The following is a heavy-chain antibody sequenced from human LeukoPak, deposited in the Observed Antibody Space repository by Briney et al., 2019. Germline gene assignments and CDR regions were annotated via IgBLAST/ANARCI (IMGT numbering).Heavy chain of an antibody. V-gene: IGHV4-39*01. Sequence: SGTLSLTCTVSGGSISSSSYYWGWIRQPPGKGLEWIGSIYYSGSTYYNPSLKSRVTISVDTSKNQFSLKLSSVTAADTAVYYCARLGPRWELLGYYFDYWGQGTLVTVSS. CDR3: ARLGPRWELLGYYFDY. D-gene: IGHD1-26*01. J-gene: IGHJ4*02. CDR2: IYYSGST. CDR1: GGSISSSSYY.